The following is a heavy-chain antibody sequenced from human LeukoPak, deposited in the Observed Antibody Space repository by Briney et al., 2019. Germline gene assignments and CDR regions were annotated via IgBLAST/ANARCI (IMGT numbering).Heavy chain of an antibody. D-gene: IGHD6-19*01. Sequence: GGSLRLSCAASGFTFRTSGMSWVRQAPGKGLEWVSSISGSGGSLYYADSVKGRFTISRDNSKNTLYLQMNSLRAEDTAVYYCARDLSRQWLVSSAFDIWGQGTMVTVSS. CDR3: ARDLSRQWLVSSAFDI. V-gene: IGHV3-23*01. J-gene: IGHJ3*02. CDR1: GFTFRTSG. CDR2: ISGSGGSL.